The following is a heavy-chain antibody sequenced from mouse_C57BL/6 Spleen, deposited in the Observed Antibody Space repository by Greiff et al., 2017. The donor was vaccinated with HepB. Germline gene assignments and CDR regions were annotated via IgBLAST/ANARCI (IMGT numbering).Heavy chain of an antibody. D-gene: IGHD2-3*01. CDR1: GFTFSSYG. J-gene: IGHJ3*01. Sequence: EVKLMESGGDLVKPGGSLKLSCAASGFTFSSYGMSWVRQTPDKRLEWVATISSGGSYTYYPDSVKGRFTISRDNAKNTLYLQMSSLKSEDTAMYYCERQWEIDGYYVVFAYWGQGTLVTVSA. CDR2: ISSGGSYT. CDR3: ERQWEIDGYYVVFAY. V-gene: IGHV5-6*01.